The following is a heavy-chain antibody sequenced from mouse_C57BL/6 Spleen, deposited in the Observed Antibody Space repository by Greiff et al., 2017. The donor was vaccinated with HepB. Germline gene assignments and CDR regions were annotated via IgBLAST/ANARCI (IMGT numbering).Heavy chain of an antibody. V-gene: IGHV1-59*01. CDR1: GYTFTSYW. CDR3: ARWGDDYDGNV. D-gene: IGHD2-4*01. CDR2: IDPSDSYT. Sequence: QVQLQQPGAELVRPGTSVKLSCKASGYTFTSYWMHWVKQRPGQGLEWIGVIDPSDSYTNYNHKFKGKATLTVDTSSSTAYMQLSSLTSEDSAVYYCARWGDDYDGNVWGTGTTVTVAS. J-gene: IGHJ1*03.